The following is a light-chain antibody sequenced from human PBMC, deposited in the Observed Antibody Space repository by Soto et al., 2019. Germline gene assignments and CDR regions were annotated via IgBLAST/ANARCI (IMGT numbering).Light chain of an antibody. J-gene: IGKJ1*01. V-gene: IGKV3-15*01. CDR3: QQFHYWWT. Sequence: EIVMTQSPATLSVSPGDRATLSCRASQNIDNKLVWYQQKPGQVPRLLIYDASTRATGIPARFSGSGSGTEFTLTISSLQSEDFAFYYCQQFHYWWTFGQGTKVEIK. CDR1: QNIDNK. CDR2: DAS.